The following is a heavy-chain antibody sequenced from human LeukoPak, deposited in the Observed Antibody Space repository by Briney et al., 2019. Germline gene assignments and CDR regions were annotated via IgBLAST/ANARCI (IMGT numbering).Heavy chain of an antibody. CDR3: ARGQARGYSYGYFAGDFDY. J-gene: IGHJ4*02. V-gene: IGHV3-30*04. CDR2: ISYDGSNK. Sequence: PGGSLRLSCAASGFTFSGSAMHWVRQAPGKGLEWVAVISYDGSNKYYADSVKGRFTISRDNSKNTLYLQMNSLRAEDTAVYYCARGQARGYSYGYFAGDFDYWGQGTLVTVSS. D-gene: IGHD5-18*01. CDR1: GFTFSGSA.